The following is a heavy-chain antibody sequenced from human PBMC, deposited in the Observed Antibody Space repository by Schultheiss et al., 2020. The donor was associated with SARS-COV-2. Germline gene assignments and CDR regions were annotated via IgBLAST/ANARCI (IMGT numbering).Heavy chain of an antibody. CDR2: ISGSGGST. CDR1: GFTFSSYA. Sequence: GESLKISCAASGFTFSSYAMHWVRQAPGKGLEWVSAISGSGGSTYYADSVKGRFTISRDNAKNSLYLQMNSLRAEDTAVYYCAREGLSSSWYRDYYYGMDVWGQGTTVTVSS. V-gene: IGHV3-23*01. CDR3: AREGLSSSWYRDYYYGMDV. D-gene: IGHD6-13*01. J-gene: IGHJ6*02.